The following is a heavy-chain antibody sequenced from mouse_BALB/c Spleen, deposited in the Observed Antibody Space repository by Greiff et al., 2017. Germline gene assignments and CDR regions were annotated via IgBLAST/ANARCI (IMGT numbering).Heavy chain of an antibody. V-gene: IGHV1S56*01. Sequence: QVQLKQSGPELVKPGASVRISCKASGYTFTSYYIHWVKQRPGQGLEWIGWIYPGNVNTKYNEKFKGKATLTADKSSSTAYMQLSSLTSEDSAVYFCARGETLFAYWGQGTLVTVSA. CDR3: ARGETLFAY. CDR1: GYTFTSYY. J-gene: IGHJ3*01. CDR2: IYPGNVNT.